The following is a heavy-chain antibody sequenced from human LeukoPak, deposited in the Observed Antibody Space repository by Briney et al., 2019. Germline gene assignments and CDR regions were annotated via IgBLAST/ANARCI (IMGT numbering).Heavy chain of an antibody. J-gene: IGHJ3*02. CDR3: AGCSGGSCYDAFDI. V-gene: IGHV3-23*01. CDR2: ISGSGGST. Sequence: GASLRLSCAASGFTFSSYAMSWVRQAPGRGLEWVSAISGSGGSTYYADSVKGRFTISRDNSKNTLYLQMNSLRAEDTAVYYCAGCSGGSCYDAFDIWGQGTMVTVSS. CDR1: GFTFSSYA. D-gene: IGHD2-15*01.